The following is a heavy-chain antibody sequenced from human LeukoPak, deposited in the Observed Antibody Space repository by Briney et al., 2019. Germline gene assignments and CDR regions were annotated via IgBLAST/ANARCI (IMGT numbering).Heavy chain of an antibody. CDR2: IYSTGST. V-gene: IGHV4-61*02. D-gene: IGHD1-26*01. J-gene: IGHJ6*03. CDR3: ARALRGARYYYYYYMDV. Sequence: PSETLSLTCSVSGGSISGRSYYWSWIRQPAGKGLEWIGRIYSTGSTNYNPSLKSRVTISVDTSKNQFSRKLSSVTAADTAVYYCARALRGARYYYYYYMDVWGKGTTVTVSS. CDR1: GGSISGRSYY.